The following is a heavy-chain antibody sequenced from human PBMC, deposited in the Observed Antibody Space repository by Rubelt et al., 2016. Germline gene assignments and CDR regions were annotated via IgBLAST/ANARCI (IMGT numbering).Heavy chain of an antibody. Sequence: QVQLQQWGAGLLKSSETLSLICAVYGGSFSGYYWTWIRQPPGKGLVWIGEINHSGSTNYSPSLKSRVTISVDTSKNQFSLKLSSLTAADTARYVCAKPYGDLSYAGPFWYFDLWGRGTLVTVSS. CDR1: GGSFSGYY. J-gene: IGHJ2*01. CDR3: AKPYGDLSYAGPFWYFDL. CDR2: INHSGST. V-gene: IGHV4-34*01. D-gene: IGHD4-17*01.